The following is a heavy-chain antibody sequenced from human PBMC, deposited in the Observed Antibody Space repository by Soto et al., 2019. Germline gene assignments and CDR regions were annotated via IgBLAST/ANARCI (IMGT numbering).Heavy chain of an antibody. CDR2: ISGSGGST. Sequence: EVQLLESGGGLVQPGGSLRLSCAASGFTFSSYAMSWVRQAPGKGLEWVSAISGSGGSTYYADSVKGRCTISRDNSKNTLYLXXXXXRAEDTXXXXXXXXLTHQLLFPXXXXXXVWGQG. CDR1: GFTFSSYA. CDR3: XXXLTHQLLFPXXXXXXV. D-gene: IGHD2-2*01. V-gene: IGHV3-23*01. J-gene: IGHJ6*02.